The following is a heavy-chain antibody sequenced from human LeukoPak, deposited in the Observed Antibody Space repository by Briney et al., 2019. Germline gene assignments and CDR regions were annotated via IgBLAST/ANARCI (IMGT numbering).Heavy chain of an antibody. D-gene: IGHD3-3*01. V-gene: IGHV4-34*01. CDR3: ARGRFWSGYQYFVY. CDR2: INHSGST. CDR1: GGSFSGYY. Sequence: SETLSLTCAVYGGSFSGYYWSWIRQPPGKGLEWIGEINHSGSTNYNPSLKSRVTISVDTSKNQFSLKLSSVTAADTAVYYCARGRFWSGYQYFVYWGQGTLVTVSS. J-gene: IGHJ4*02.